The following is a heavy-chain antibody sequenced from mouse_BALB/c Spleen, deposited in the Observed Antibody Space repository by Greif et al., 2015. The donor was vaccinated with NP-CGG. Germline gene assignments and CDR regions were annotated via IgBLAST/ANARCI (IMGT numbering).Heavy chain of an antibody. CDR3: ARRRYDLYYFDS. Sequence: VQLKDSGPELVKPGASVKMSCKASGNTFTSYVMHWVKQKPGQGLEWIGYINPYNDGTNYNEKFKGKATLTSDKSSNTAYMELSSLTSEDSAVYYCARRRYDLYYFDSWGQGTTLTVSS. CDR2: INPYNDGT. D-gene: IGHD2-14*01. V-gene: IGHV1-14*01. J-gene: IGHJ2*01. CDR1: GNTFTSYV.